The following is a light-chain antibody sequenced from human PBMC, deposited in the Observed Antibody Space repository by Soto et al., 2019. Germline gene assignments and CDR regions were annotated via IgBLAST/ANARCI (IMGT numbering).Light chain of an antibody. CDR1: QRIDSY. V-gene: IGKV1-39*01. CDR2: AAS. Sequence: DIQMTQSPSSLSASIGDRVTITCRASQRIDSYFSWYQHKPGKAPKLLIYAASTLQSGVPSRFSGSGSGTDFTLTISGLQSEDFATYYCQQSYSIPRTFVQGTKVDIK. CDR3: QQSYSIPRT. J-gene: IGKJ1*01.